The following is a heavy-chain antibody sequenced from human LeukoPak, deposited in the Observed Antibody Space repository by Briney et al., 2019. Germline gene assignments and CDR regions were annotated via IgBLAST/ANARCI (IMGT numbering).Heavy chain of an antibody. CDR2: IYYSGNT. CDR1: GFTFSTYA. D-gene: IGHD3-22*01. J-gene: IGHJ4*02. V-gene: IGHV4-30-4*01. CDR3: ARDHSSGYYYVRN. Sequence: LRLSCAASGFTFSTYAMSWVRQPPGKGLEWIGYIYYSGNTYYNPSLKSRVTISVDTSKNQFSLNLSSVTAADTAVYYCARDHSSGYYYVRNWGQGTLVTVSS.